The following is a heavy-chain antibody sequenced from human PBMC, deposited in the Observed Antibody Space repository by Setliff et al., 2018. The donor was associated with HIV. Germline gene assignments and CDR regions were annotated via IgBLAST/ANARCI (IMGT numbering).Heavy chain of an antibody. CDR2: SYYTGSD. CDR3: ARGAGLYGDYHVY. J-gene: IGHJ4*02. V-gene: IGHV4-31*03. D-gene: IGHD4-17*01. Sequence: TLSLTCTVSGGSISSPGYYWSWIRQHPGKGLEWIGYSYYTGSDYYNPSLKSRVTISVDTSKNQFSLKLRSVTAADTAVYYCARGAGLYGDYHVYWGQGTLVTVSS. CDR1: GGSISSPGYY.